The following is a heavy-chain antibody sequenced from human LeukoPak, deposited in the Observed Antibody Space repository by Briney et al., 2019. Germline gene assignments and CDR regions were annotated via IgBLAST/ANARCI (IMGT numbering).Heavy chain of an antibody. J-gene: IGHJ4*02. Sequence: GGSLRLSCAASGFTFSSYSMNWVRQAPGKGLEWVSYISSSSSTIYYADSVKGRFTISRDNAKNSLYLQMNSLRDEDTAVYDCARYYCSSTSCYAPSGYWGQGTLVTVSS. CDR3: ARYYCSSTSCYAPSGY. CDR1: GFTFSSYS. V-gene: IGHV3-48*02. D-gene: IGHD2-2*01. CDR2: ISSSSSTI.